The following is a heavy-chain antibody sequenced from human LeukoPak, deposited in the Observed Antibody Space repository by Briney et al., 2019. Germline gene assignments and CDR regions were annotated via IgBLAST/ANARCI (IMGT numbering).Heavy chain of an antibody. CDR2: IYYTGST. CDR1: GGSMSSYY. D-gene: IGHD4-23*01. Sequence: SETLSLTCTVSGGSMSSYYWSWIRQPPGKGLEWIGYIYYTGSTSYNPSLKSRVTISVDTSKNQFSLKLRSVTAADTAVYYCARVGFGNTPHPIDYWGQGTLVTVSS. V-gene: IGHV4-59*01. J-gene: IGHJ4*02. CDR3: ARVGFGNTPHPIDY.